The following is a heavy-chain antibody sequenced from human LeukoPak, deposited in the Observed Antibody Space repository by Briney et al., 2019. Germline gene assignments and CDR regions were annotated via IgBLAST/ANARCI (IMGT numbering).Heavy chain of an antibody. J-gene: IGHJ6*02. CDR1: GYTFTGYY. CDR2: INPNSGGT. V-gene: IGHV1-2*02. CDR3: ARTGLSTGTAMATGYYYYYGMDV. Sequence: ASVNVSCKASGYTFTGYYMHWVRQAPGQGLEWMGWINPNSGGTNYAQKFQGRVTMTRDTSISTAYMELSRLRSDDTAVYYCARTGLSTGTAMATGYYYYYGMDVWGQGTTVTVSS. D-gene: IGHD5-18*01.